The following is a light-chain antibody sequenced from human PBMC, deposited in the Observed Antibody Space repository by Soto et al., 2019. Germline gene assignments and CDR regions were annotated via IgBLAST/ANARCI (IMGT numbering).Light chain of an antibody. CDR3: QQYNNGWT. CDR2: GAS. Sequence: VMTQSQATLSVSPGERATLSCRASQSVSSNLAWYQQKPGQAPRLLIYGASTRATGIPARFSGSGSGTEFTLTISSLQSEDFAVYYCQQYNNGWTFGQGTKVEIK. J-gene: IGKJ1*01. V-gene: IGKV3-15*01. CDR1: QSVSSN.